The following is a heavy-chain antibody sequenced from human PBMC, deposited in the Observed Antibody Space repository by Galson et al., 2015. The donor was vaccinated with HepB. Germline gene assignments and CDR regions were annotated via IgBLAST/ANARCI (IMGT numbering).Heavy chain of an antibody. J-gene: IGHJ4*02. CDR2: ISGSGGST. Sequence: SLRLSCAASGFTFSSYAMSWVRQAPGKGLEWVSAISGSGGSTYYADSVKGRFTISRDNSKNTLYLQMNSQRAEDTAVYYCAKYSRGGSGSYYKRYFDYWGQGTLVTVSS. D-gene: IGHD3-10*01. CDR1: GFTFSSYA. V-gene: IGHV3-23*01. CDR3: AKYSRGGSGSYYKRYFDY.